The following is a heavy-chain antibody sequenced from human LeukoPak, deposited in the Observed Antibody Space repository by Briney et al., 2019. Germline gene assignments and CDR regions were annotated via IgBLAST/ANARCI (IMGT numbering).Heavy chain of an antibody. Sequence: GGSLRLSCAASGFTFSSYWMSWVRQAPGKGLEWVANIKQDGSEKYYEDSVKGRFTISRDNAKNSLYLQMNSLRAEDTAVYYCARVRGSSYFDYWGQGTLVTVSS. CDR3: ARVRGSSYFDY. CDR1: GFTFSSYW. J-gene: IGHJ4*02. CDR2: IKQDGSEK. D-gene: IGHD6-6*01. V-gene: IGHV3-7*01.